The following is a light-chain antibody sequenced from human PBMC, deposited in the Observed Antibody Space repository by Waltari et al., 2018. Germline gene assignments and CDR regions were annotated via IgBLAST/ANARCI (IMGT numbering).Light chain of an antibody. CDR3: QQRSNQGT. V-gene: IGKV3-11*01. J-gene: IGKJ1*01. Sequence: EIVLTQSPATLSLSPGERATLSCRASQSVSSYLAWYQQKPGQAPRLLIYDASNRATGIPARFSGSGSGTEFTLTISSLEPEDFAVYYCQQRSNQGTFGQGTKVEIK. CDR2: DAS. CDR1: QSVSSY.